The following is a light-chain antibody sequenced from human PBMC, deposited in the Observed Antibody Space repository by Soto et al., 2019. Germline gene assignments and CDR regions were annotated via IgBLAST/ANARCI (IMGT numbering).Light chain of an antibody. Sequence: EVVTTKSPATLSVTPGERATLSCRASQSVSHNLAWYQQKPGQAPRLLFYGASTRATGIPARFSGSGSGTDFTLTISSLQSEDFAVYYCQQSNNWPYTFGQGTKLEIK. V-gene: IGKV3-15*01. CDR2: GAS. CDR1: QSVSHN. CDR3: QQSNNWPYT. J-gene: IGKJ2*01.